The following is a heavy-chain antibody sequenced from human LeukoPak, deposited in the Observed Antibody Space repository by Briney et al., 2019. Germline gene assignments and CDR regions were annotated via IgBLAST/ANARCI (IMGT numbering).Heavy chain of an antibody. Sequence: GGSLRLSCAASGFTFSSYDMHWVRQATGKGLEWVSAIGTAGDTYYPGSVKGRFTISRENAKNSLHLQMNSLRAGDTAVYYCARGCSGGSCYQDFGYWGQGTLVTVSS. CDR3: ARGCSGGSCYQDFGY. CDR1: GFTFSSYD. J-gene: IGHJ4*02. D-gene: IGHD2-15*01. CDR2: IGTAGDT. V-gene: IGHV3-13*01.